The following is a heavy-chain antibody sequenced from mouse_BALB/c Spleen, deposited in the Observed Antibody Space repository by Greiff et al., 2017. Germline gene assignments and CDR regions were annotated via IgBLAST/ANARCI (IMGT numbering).Heavy chain of an antibody. CDR3: TRREDLGGNYDAMDY. J-gene: IGHJ4*01. CDR2: IYPGNSDT. Sequence: VQLQQSGTVLARPGASVKMSCKASGYSFTSYWMHWVKQRPGQGLEWIGAIYPGNSDTSYNQKFKGKAKLTAVTSASTAYMELSSLTNEDSAVYYCTRREDLGGNYDAMDYWGQGTSVTGSS. D-gene: IGHD2-1*01. CDR1: GYSFTSYW. V-gene: IGHV1-5*01.